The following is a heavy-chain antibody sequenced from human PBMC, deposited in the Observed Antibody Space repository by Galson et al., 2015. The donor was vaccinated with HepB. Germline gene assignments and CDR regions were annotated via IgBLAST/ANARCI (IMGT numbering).Heavy chain of an antibody. CDR1: GFSLSSRGIR. D-gene: IGHD3-22*01. J-gene: IGHJ4*02. CDR3: TRMKPSTMTFDS. V-gene: IGHV2-70*04. CDR2: IDWDDEK. Sequence: PALVKPTQTLTLTCTVSGFSLSSRGIRMGWIRQPPGKALEWLARIDWDDEKFYNTSLKTRLTISKDTSKNQVVLTMTNMYPIDTGTYYCTRMKPSTMTFDSWGRGILVTVSS.